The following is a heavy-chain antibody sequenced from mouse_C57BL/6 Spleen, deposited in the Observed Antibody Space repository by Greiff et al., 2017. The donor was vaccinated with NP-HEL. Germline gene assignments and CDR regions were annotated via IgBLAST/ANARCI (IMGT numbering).Heavy chain of an antibody. CDR3: ARSGDGSSPMDY. J-gene: IGHJ4*01. CDR2: IDPSDSYT. CDR1: GYTFTSYW. D-gene: IGHD1-1*01. Sequence: QVQLQQPGAELVMPGASVKLSCKASGYTFTSYWMHWVKQRPGQGLEWIGEIDPSDSYTNYNQKFKGKSTLTVDKSSSTAYMQLSSLTSEDSAVYYCARSGDGSSPMDYWGQGTSVTVSS. V-gene: IGHV1-69*01.